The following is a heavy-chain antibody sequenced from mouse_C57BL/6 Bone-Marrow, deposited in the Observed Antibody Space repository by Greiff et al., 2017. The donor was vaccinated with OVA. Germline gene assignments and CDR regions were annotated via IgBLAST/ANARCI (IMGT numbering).Heavy chain of an antibody. D-gene: IGHD1-1*01. CDR2: IRLKSDNYAT. Sequence: EVKLEESGGGLVQPGGSMKLSCVASGFTFSNYWMNWVRQSPEKGLEWIAQIRLKSDNYATHYADSVKGRFTISRDDSKRSVYLQMNNSRAEDTGIYYCTLYYGSPSLAYWGQGTLVTVSA. CDR3: TLYYGSPSLAY. J-gene: IGHJ3*01. CDR1: GFTFSNYW. V-gene: IGHV6-3*01.